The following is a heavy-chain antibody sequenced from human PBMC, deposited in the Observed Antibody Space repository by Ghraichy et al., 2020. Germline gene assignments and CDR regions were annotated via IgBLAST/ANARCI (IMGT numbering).Heavy chain of an antibody. CDR3: ARERGTLFGNYYYGMDV. D-gene: IGHD3-9*01. J-gene: IGHJ6*02. V-gene: IGHV4-59*01. CDR2: IHSNGST. CDR1: DGSKASYY. Sequence: SQTLSLTCIVSDGSKASYYWIWIRQHPGKRLEWIGNIHSNGSTNYNPSFKSLVTISEDTSKNQFTLKLSSLTAADTAVYYCARERGTLFGNYYYGMDVWGQGTRVTV.